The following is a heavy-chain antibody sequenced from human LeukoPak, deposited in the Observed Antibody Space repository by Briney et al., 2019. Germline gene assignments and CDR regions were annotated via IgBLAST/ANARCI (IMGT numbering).Heavy chain of an antibody. J-gene: IGHJ4*02. CDR3: AREGIDSSGYYYSSFDY. CDR1: GYTFTDYY. V-gene: IGHV1-2*06. Sequence: ASVKVSCKVSGYTFTDYYMHWVRQAPGQGLEWMGRINPNSGGTNYAQKFQGRVTMTRDTSISTAYMELSRLRSDDTAVYYCAREGIDSSGYYYSSFDYWGQGTLVTVSS. D-gene: IGHD3-22*01. CDR2: INPNSGGT.